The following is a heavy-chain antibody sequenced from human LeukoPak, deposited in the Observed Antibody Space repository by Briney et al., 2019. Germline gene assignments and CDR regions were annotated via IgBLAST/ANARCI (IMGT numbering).Heavy chain of an antibody. V-gene: IGHV4-34*01. J-gene: IGHJ4*02. Sequence: SETLSLTCAVYGGSFSGYYWSWIRQPPGKGLEWIGEINHSGSTNYNPSLKSRVTISVDTSKNQFSLKLSSVTAADTAVYYCARPLSGSYSYFDYWGQGTLVTVSS. D-gene: IGHD1-26*01. CDR3: ARPLSGSYSYFDY. CDR2: INHSGST. CDR1: GGSFSGYY.